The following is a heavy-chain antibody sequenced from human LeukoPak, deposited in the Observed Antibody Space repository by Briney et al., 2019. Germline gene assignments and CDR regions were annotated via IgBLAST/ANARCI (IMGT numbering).Heavy chain of an antibody. D-gene: IGHD3-22*01. V-gene: IGHV3-66*02. Sequence: GGSLRLSCAASGFTVSSNYMSWVRKAPGKGLEWVSVIYSGGSTYYADSVKGRFTISRDNSKNTLYLKMNSLRAEDTAVYYCASSSWNYYDSSGYPKAFDYWGQGTLVTVSS. CDR3: ASSSWNYYDSSGYPKAFDY. J-gene: IGHJ4*02. CDR1: GFTVSSNY. CDR2: IYSGGST.